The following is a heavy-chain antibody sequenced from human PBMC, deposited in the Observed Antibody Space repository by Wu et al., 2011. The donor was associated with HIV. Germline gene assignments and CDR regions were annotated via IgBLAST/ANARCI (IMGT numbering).Heavy chain of an antibody. J-gene: IGHJ4*02. D-gene: IGHD6-13*01. Sequence: EWMEDVPXFDAPNYSQKFHDRLTITADRSTTTAYMELINLKSDDTAVYFCTRSTFAGGSDTWYXFDKWGQGTLVTVSS. CDR3: TRSTFAGGSDTWYXFDK. CDR2: VPXFDAP. V-gene: IGHV1-69*06.